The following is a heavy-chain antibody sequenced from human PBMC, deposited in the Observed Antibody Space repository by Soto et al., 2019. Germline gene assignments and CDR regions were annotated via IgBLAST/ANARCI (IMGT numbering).Heavy chain of an antibody. V-gene: IGHV3-30*18. CDR3: ANGGYYDY. D-gene: IGHD3-22*01. J-gene: IGHJ4*02. Sequence: QVQLVESGGGVVQPGRSLRLSCAASGFTFSSYGMHWVRKAPGKGLEWVAVISYDGSNKYYADSVKGRFTISRDNSKNTLYLQMNSLRAEDTAVYYCANGGYYDYWGQGTLVTVSS. CDR1: GFTFSSYG. CDR2: ISYDGSNK.